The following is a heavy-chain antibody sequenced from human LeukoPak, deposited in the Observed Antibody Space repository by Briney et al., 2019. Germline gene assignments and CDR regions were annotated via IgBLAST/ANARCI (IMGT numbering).Heavy chain of an antibody. CDR3: ASSKETTYYYFDY. CDR1: GGTFSSYA. CDR2: IIPIFGTA. Sequence: RASVKVSCKASGGTFSSYAISWVRQAPGQGLEWMGRIIPIFGTANYAQKFQGRVTITTDESTSTAYMELSSLRSEDTAVYYCASSKETTYYYFDYWGQGTLVTVSS. V-gene: IGHV1-69*05. D-gene: IGHD2/OR15-2a*01. J-gene: IGHJ4*02.